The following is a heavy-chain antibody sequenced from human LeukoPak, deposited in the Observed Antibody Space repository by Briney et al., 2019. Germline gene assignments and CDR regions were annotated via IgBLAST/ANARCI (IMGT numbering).Heavy chain of an antibody. V-gene: IGHV4-39*07. CDR2: IYYSGST. CDR1: GGSISSGSYY. Sequence: SETLSLTCTVSGGSISSGSYYWGWIRQPPGKGLEWIGNIYYSGSTYYNPSLKSRVSISVDTSKNQFSLKLTSVTAADTAVYYCASQRGFLNWFDPWGQGTLVTVSS. CDR3: ASQRGFLNWFDP. J-gene: IGHJ5*02. D-gene: IGHD2/OR15-2a*01.